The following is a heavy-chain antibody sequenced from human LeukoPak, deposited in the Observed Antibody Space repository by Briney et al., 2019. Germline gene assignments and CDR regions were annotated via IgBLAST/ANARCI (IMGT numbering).Heavy chain of an antibody. CDR2: IIPIFGTA. D-gene: IGHD3-22*01. CDR1: GGTFSSYA. Sequence: SVEVSCKASGGTFSSYAISWVRQAPGQGLEWMGRIIPIFGTANYAQKFQGRVTITTDESTSTAYMELSSLRSEDTAVYYCARAGEVYYDSSGVEFDYWGQGTLVTVSS. V-gene: IGHV1-69*05. CDR3: ARAGEVYYDSSGVEFDY. J-gene: IGHJ4*02.